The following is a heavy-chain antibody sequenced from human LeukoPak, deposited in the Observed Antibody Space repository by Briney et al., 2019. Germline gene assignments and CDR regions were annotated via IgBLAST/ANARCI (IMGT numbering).Heavy chain of an antibody. V-gene: IGHV4-34*01. CDR3: AAPPYYDSSGPPTI. D-gene: IGHD3-22*01. CDR1: GGSFSGYY. J-gene: IGHJ3*02. CDR2: INHSGGT. Sequence: SETLSLTCAVYGGSFSGYYWSWIRQPPGKGLEWIGEINHSGGTNYNPSLKSRVTISVDTSKNQFSLKLSSVTAADTAVYYCAAPPYYDSSGPPTIWGQGTMVTVSS.